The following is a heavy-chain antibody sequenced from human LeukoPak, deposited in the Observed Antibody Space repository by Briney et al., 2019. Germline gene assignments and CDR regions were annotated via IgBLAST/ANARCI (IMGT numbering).Heavy chain of an antibody. CDR3: ARDPNWGSGY. J-gene: IGHJ4*02. D-gene: IGHD7-27*01. CDR1: GFTFSNYV. CDR2: IGTSGGDI. V-gene: IGHV3-23*01. Sequence: GGSLRLSCAAAGFTFSNYVMIWVRQAPGKGLEWVSIIGTSGGDIHYADSVKGRFSISRDNSKNTLSLQMNSLRVDDTAVYYCARDPNWGSGYWGQGTLVTVSS.